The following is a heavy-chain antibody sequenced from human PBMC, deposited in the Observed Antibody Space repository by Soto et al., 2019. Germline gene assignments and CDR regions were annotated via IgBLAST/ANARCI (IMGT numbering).Heavy chain of an antibody. CDR3: ARADYGDYLGGAFDI. CDR1: GFTVSSSY. CDR2: IYSGGST. V-gene: IGHV3-66*01. D-gene: IGHD4-17*01. J-gene: IGHJ3*02. Sequence: EVQLVESGGGLVQPGGSLRLSCAASGFTVSSSYMSWVRQAPGKGLEWVSVIYSGGSTYYADSVKGRFTISRDNSKNTLYLQMNSLRAEDTAVYYCARADYGDYLGGAFDIWGQGTMVTVSS.